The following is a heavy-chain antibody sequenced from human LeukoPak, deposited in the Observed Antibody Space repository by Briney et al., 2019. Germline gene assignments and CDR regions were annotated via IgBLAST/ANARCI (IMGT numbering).Heavy chain of an antibody. D-gene: IGHD3-10*01. CDR1: GGTFSSCA. V-gene: IGHV1-69*13. J-gene: IGHJ4*02. CDR3: ARSRGDLSTWVDY. Sequence: SVKVSCRASGGTFSSCAISWVRQAPGQGLEWMGGIIPIFGTANYAQKFQGRVTITADESTSTAYMELSSLRSEDTAVYYCARSRGDLSTWVDYWGQGTLVTVSS. CDR2: IIPIFGTA.